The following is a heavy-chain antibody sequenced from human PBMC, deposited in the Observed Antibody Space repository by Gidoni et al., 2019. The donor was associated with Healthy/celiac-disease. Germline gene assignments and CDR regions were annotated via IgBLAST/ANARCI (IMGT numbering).Heavy chain of an antibody. J-gene: IGHJ4*02. D-gene: IGHD3-22*01. CDR3: AREAASWAYYYDSSGYLDY. CDR2: ISSSSSYI. CDR1: GFPFSSYS. V-gene: IGHV3-21*01. Sequence: EVQLVESGGGLVKPGGSLRLSCAASGFPFSSYSMNWVRQAPGKGLEWVSSISSSSSYIYYADSVKGRFTISRDNAKNSLYLQMNSLRAEDTAVYYCAREAASWAYYYDSSGYLDYWGQGTLVTVSS.